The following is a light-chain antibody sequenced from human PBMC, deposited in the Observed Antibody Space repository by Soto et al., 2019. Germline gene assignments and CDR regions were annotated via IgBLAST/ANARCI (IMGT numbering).Light chain of an antibody. Sequence: DIQLTQSPSFLSASVGDRVTITCRASQGISSYLAWYQQKPGKAPKLLIYAASTLQSGVPSRFSGRGSGTNFTLAISSLQPDDFATYYCHQYDSDRTFGQGTKVDIK. CDR3: HQYDSDRT. J-gene: IGKJ1*01. CDR2: AAS. V-gene: IGKV1-9*01. CDR1: QGISSY.